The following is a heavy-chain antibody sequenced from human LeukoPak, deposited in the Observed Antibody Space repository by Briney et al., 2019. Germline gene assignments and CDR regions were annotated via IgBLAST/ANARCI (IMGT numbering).Heavy chain of an antibody. Sequence: SETLSLTCTVSGYSISSGYYWGWIRQPPGKGLEWIGSIYHSGSTYYNPSLKSRVTISVDTSKNQFSLKLSSVTAADTAVYHCARGAEGSGFDYWGQGTLVTVSS. CDR1: GYSISSGYY. CDR2: IYHSGST. CDR3: ARGAEGSGFDY. V-gene: IGHV4-38-2*02. J-gene: IGHJ4*02. D-gene: IGHD1-26*01.